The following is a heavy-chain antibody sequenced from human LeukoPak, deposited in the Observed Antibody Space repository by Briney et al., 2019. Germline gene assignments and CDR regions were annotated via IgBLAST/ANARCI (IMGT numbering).Heavy chain of an antibody. CDR3: TRGNGGNSPFDY. V-gene: IGHV3-74*01. J-gene: IGHJ4*02. CDR1: GFTFSNSW. Sequence: GGSQRLSCAASGFTFSNSWMHWVRQTPGKGLVWVSRINTDGSSTSYADSVKGRFTISRDNAENTLYLQMNSLRAEDTAVYYCTRGNGGNSPFDYWGQGTLVTVSS. D-gene: IGHD4-23*01. CDR2: INTDGSST.